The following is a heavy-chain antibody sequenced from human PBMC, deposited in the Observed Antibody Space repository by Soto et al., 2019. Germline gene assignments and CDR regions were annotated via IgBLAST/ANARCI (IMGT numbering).Heavy chain of an antibody. D-gene: IGHD2-2*01. CDR2: INPNSGGT. J-gene: IGHJ6*02. CDR1: RYTFTGYY. V-gene: IGHV1-2*04. CDR3: ARSSTSSRIGGYYYYGMDV. Sequence: SVKVSSKASRYTFTGYYMHWVRQAPGQGLEWMGWINPNSGGTNYAQKFQGWVTMTRDTSISTAYMELSRLRSDDTAVYYCARSSTSSRIGGYYYYGMDVWGQGTTVTVSS.